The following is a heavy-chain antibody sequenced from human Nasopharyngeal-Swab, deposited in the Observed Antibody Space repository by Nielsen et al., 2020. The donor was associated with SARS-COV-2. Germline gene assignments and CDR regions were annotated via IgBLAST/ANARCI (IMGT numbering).Heavy chain of an antibody. V-gene: IGHV3-23*01. CDR2: ISGRGGGT. CDR3: TKNTPMVDTYSYYMDV. D-gene: IGHD3-10*01. CDR1: GFTFSSDD. J-gene: IGHJ6*03. Sequence: GESLKISCAASGFTFSSDDMSWVRQAPGKGLEWVSTISGRGGGTYYADSVKGRFTVSRDNSENTLYLQMNSLRAEDTAVYYCTKNTPMVDTYSYYMDVWGEGATVTVTS.